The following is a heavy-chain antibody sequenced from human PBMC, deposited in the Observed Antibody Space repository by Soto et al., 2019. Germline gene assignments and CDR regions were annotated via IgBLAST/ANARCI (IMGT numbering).Heavy chain of an antibody. CDR3: AKSRGVIATASYFDY. Sequence: EVQLLESGGDLVQPGASLRLSCAASGLTFNLYAMSWVRQAPGKGLEWVSALSGGGSTTYYADSVKGRFTISRDNFKNTLYLQMNSLRAEDTALYYCAKSRGVIATASYFDYWGQGTLVTVSS. CDR1: GLTFNLYA. J-gene: IGHJ4*02. D-gene: IGHD3-10*01. V-gene: IGHV3-23*01. CDR2: LSGGGSTT.